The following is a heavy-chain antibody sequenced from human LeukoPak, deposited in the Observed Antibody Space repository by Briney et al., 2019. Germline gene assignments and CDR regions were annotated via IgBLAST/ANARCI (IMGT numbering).Heavy chain of an antibody. Sequence: NPGGPLRLSCAASGFTFSSYSINWVRQAPGRGLEWVSSISSSSSVIFYSDSVKGRFTISRDNAKNSLYLQMNSLRAEDTAVYYCARGGSGATRDDTFDIWGQGTMVTVSS. D-gene: IGHD3-16*01. CDR1: GFTFSSYS. CDR3: ARGGSGATRDDTFDI. V-gene: IGHV3-21*01. CDR2: ISSSSSVI. J-gene: IGHJ3*02.